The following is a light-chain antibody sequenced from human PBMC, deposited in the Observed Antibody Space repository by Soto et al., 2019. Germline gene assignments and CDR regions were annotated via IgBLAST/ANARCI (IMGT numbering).Light chain of an antibody. V-gene: IGKV1-5*03. CDR1: QYISNW. Sequence: DIQMTQSPSTLSASVGDRVTITCRASQYISNWLAWYQQKPGKATKLLIYRASSLQSGVPSRFSGSRSGTELTLNISSLQPDDFATYYCQQSNTDSSTFGQGAKVEIK. J-gene: IGKJ1*01. CDR2: RAS. CDR3: QQSNTDSST.